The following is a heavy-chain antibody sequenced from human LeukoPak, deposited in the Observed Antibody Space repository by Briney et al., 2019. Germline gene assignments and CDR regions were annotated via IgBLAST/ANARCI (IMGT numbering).Heavy chain of an antibody. CDR1: GYTFTSYY. V-gene: IGHV1-46*01. CDR3: ASQEAFEYSSSTRFDP. J-gene: IGHJ5*02. CDR2: INPSGGIT. D-gene: IGHD6-6*01. Sequence: ASVKVSCKGSGYTFTSYYMHWVRHAPGQGLESMGIINPSGGITRSAQKFQGRVTMTRDMSMSTVYMELSSLRSEDTAVYYCASQEAFEYSSSTRFDPWGQGTLVTVSS.